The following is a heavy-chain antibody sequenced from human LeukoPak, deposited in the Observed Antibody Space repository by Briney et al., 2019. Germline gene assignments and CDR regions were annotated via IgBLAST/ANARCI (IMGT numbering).Heavy chain of an antibody. Sequence: PSETLSLTCTVSGGSISSYYWSWIRQPPGKGLEWIGYIYYSGSTNYNPSLKSRVTISVDTSKNQFSLKLSSVTAADTAVYYCAREPYSGSYSRDVFDIWGQGKMFTVSS. CDR3: AREPYSGSYSRDVFDI. CDR1: GGSISSYY. D-gene: IGHD1-26*01. V-gene: IGHV4-59*01. J-gene: IGHJ3*02. CDR2: IYYSGST.